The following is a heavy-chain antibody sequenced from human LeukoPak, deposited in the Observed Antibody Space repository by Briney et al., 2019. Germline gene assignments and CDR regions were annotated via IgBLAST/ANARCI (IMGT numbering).Heavy chain of an antibody. V-gene: IGHV4-4*07. J-gene: IGHJ4*02. CDR3: ARATYYYALGSHFYYFDY. CDR2: FYSSGTT. Sequence: PSGTLSLTCTVSGGSISNYYWSWIRQSAGKGLEWLGRFYSSGTTHYSPSLNRRVTMSVDTSKNQFSLKLTSVTAADTAVYYCARATYYYALGSHFYYFDYWGQGTLVTVSS. D-gene: IGHD3-10*01. CDR1: GGSISNYY.